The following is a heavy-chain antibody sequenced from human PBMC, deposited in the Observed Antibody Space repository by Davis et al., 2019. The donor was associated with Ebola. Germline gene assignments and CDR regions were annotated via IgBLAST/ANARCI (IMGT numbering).Heavy chain of an antibody. CDR2: ISAYNGQI. J-gene: IGHJ4*02. D-gene: IGHD6-13*01. Sequence: ASVKVSCKTSGYTFTSYGISWLRQAPGQGLEWMGWISAYNGQIKYAQTFEGRVTMTTDTSTSTAYMELRSLRSDDTAVYYCARDRGMIAAAGHFDYWGQGTLVTVSS. CDR3: ARDRGMIAAAGHFDY. CDR1: GYTFTSYG. V-gene: IGHV1-18*01.